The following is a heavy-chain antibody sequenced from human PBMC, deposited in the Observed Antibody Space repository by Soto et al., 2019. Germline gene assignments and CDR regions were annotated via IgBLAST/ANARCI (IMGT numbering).Heavy chain of an antibody. CDR3: VRDCHGGGLEI. J-gene: IGHJ4*02. V-gene: IGHV3-33*01. CDR2: ICDDGSNK. D-gene: IGHD3-16*01. CDR1: GFTFSSYG. Sequence: GGSLRLSCAASGFTFSSYGMHWVRQAPGKGLEWVAVICDDGSNKYYADSVKGRFTISRDNSKNTLYLQMNSLRAEDTAVYYCVRDCHGGGLEIWGQGTLVTVSS.